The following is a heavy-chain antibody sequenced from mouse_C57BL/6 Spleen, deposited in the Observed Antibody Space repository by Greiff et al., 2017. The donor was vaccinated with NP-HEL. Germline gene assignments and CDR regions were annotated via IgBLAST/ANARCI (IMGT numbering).Heavy chain of an antibody. J-gene: IGHJ1*03. D-gene: IGHD4-1*01. CDR2: ISSGSSTL. V-gene: IGHV5-17*01. Sequence: EVQGVESGGGLVKPGGSLKLSCAASGFTFSDYGMHWVRQAPEKGLEWVAYISSGSSTLYYADTVKGRFTISRDNAKNTLFLQMTSLRSEDTAMYYCARSNWDGYFDVWGTGTTVTVSS. CDR1: GFTFSDYG. CDR3: ARSNWDGYFDV.